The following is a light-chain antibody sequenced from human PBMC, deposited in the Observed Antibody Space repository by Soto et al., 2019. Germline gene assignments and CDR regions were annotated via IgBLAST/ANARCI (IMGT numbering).Light chain of an antibody. J-gene: IGKJ5*01. CDR2: HAS. V-gene: IGKV1-13*02. CDR1: QDIRIA. CDR3: THYLIHRIT. Sequence: AIQLTQSPSSLSASVGDRVTISCRASQDIRIALAWYQQKSGKAPKVLIYHASTLGSGFPSTFRGSGSGPDFTLNILRLQPAHSTTYDSTHYLIHRITFDLGTRQE.